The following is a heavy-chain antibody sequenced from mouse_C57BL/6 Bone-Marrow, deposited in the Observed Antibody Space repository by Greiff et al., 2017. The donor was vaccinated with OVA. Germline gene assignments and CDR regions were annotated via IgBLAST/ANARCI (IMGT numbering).Heavy chain of an antibody. J-gene: IGHJ3*01. CDR1: GYTFTSYW. D-gene: IGHD4-1*01. Sequence: QVHVKQPGAELVKPGASVKLSCKASGYTFTSYWMHWVKQRPGRGLEWIGRIDPNSGGTKYNEKFKSKATLTVDKPSSTAYMQLSSLTSEDSAVYYCARSVRKTGTTWFAYWGQGTLVTVSA. CDR2: IDPNSGGT. CDR3: ARSVRKTGTTWFAY. V-gene: IGHV1-72*01.